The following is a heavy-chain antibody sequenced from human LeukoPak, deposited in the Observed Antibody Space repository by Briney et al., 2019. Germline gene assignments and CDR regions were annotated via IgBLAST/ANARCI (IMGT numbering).Heavy chain of an antibody. D-gene: IGHD3-3*01. CDR3: ANAHLEWFVKTMADY. V-gene: IGHV3-30*18. Sequence: GGSLRLSCAASGFTFSSYGMPWVRQAPGKGLEWVAVISYDGSNKYYADSVKGRFTISRDNSKNTLYLQINSLRAEDTAVYYCANAHLEWFVKTMADYWGQGTLVTVSS. CDR2: ISYDGSNK. CDR1: GFTFSSYG. J-gene: IGHJ4*02.